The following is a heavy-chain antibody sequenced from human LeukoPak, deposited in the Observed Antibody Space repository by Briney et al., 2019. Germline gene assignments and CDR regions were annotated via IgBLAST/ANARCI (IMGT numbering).Heavy chain of an antibody. CDR2: IYHSGST. V-gene: IGHV4-38-2*01. CDR3: ARAGITMVRGVHGSFDP. Sequence: SETLSLTCAVSGYSISSGYYWGWIRQPPGKGLEWIGSIYHSGSTYYNPSLKSRVTISVDTSKNQFSLKLSSVTAADTAVYYCARAGITMVRGVHGSFDPWGQGTLVTVSS. J-gene: IGHJ5*02. D-gene: IGHD3-10*01. CDR1: GYSISSGYY.